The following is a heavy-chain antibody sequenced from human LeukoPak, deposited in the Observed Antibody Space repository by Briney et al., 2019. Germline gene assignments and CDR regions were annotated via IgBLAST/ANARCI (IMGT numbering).Heavy chain of an antibody. J-gene: IGHJ6*03. V-gene: IGHV1-69*05. CDR1: GGTFSSYA. CDR2: IIPIFGTA. Sequence: GPSVKVSCKASGGTFSSYAIRGVQQAPGQGLEWMGRIIPIFGTANYAQKFQGRVTITTDESTSTAYMELSSLRSEDTAVYYCARRIAAAGYYDCYYMDVRGKGTTVTVSS. D-gene: IGHD6-13*01. CDR3: ARRIAAAGYYDCYYMDV.